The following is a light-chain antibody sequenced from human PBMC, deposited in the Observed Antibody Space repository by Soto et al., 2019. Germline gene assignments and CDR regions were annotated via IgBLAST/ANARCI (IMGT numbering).Light chain of an antibody. Sequence: AIQLTQSPSSLSASVGDRVTITSRASQGISSALAWYQQKPGKGPQVLIYDASTLESGVPSRFSGSGSGTDFTLTISSLQPEDFALYFCQQFNNYPLTFGGGTKVEIK. V-gene: IGKV1D-13*01. J-gene: IGKJ4*01. CDR3: QQFNNYPLT. CDR2: DAS. CDR1: QGISSA.